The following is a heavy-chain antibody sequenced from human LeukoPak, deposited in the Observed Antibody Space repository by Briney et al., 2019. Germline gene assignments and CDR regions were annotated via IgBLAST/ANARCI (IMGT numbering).Heavy chain of an antibody. D-gene: IGHD5-18*01. V-gene: IGHV4-39*01. CDR1: GGSISSSSYY. CDR2: IYYSGST. J-gene: IGHJ4*02. CDR3: VGYSYGRETFDY. Sequence: SETLSLTCTVSGGSISSSSYYWGWIRQPPGKGLEWIGSIYYSGSTYYNPSLKSRVTISVDTSKYQFSLKLSSVTAADTAVYYCVGYSYGRETFDYWGQGTLVTVSS.